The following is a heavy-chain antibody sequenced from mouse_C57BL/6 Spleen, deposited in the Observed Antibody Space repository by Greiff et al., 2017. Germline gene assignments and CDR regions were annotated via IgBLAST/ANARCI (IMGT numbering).Heavy chain of an antibody. J-gene: IGHJ4*01. D-gene: IGHD2-3*01. CDR2: INPYNGGT. CDR1: GYTFTDYY. CDR3: ARSDDGYPYYYAMDY. V-gene: IGHV1-19*01. Sequence: EVKLMESGPVLVKPGASVKMSCKASGYTFTDYYMNWVKQSHGKSLEWIGVINPYNGGTSYNQKFKGKATLTVDKSSSTAYMELNSLTSEDSAVYYGARSDDGYPYYYAMDYWGQGTSVTVSS.